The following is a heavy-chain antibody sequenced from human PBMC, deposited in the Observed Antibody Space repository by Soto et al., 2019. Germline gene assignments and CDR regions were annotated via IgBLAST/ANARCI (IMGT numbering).Heavy chain of an antibody. D-gene: IGHD1-26*01. Sequence: QVQLVQSGAEVKKPGASVKVSCKASGYTFTGYYMHWVRQAPGQGLEWMGGINPNSGGTNYAQKFQGWVTMTRDTSISTAYMELSRLRSDDTAVYYCARVGGIVGANDAFDIWGQGTMVTVSS. CDR1: GYTFTGYY. CDR2: INPNSGGT. V-gene: IGHV1-2*04. CDR3: ARVGGIVGANDAFDI. J-gene: IGHJ3*02.